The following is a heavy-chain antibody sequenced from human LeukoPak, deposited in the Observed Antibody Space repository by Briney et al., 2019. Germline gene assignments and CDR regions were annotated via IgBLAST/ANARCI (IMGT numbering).Heavy chain of an antibody. V-gene: IGHV3-48*02. CDR1: GFTFSYYS. J-gene: IGHJ4*02. D-gene: IGHD6-13*01. CDR3: ARGRGSSNYLDY. CDR2: VSSSGSTI. Sequence: SGGSLRLSCAASGFTFSYYSINSVRQAPGKGLEWVSSVSSSGSTIYYAETVQGRVSMSTDNAKNSVYLRMTSLRDEDTAVYYCARGRGSSNYLDYWGQGTLVTVSS.